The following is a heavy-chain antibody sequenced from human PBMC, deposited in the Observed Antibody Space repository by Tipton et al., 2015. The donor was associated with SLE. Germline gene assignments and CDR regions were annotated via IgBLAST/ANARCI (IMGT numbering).Heavy chain of an antibody. Sequence: LRLSCTVSDDSFSGYFWSWIRQPPGKGLEWIAYIDHSGSTKYNPSLKSRLTVSVDTSKNQFSLKLSSVTAADTAMYYCVRQLGYSDPFAFDYWGQGSLVTVSS. V-gene: IGHV4-59*08. D-gene: IGHD4-17*01. CDR2: IDHSGST. J-gene: IGHJ4*02. CDR1: DDSFSGYF. CDR3: VRQLGYSDPFAFDY.